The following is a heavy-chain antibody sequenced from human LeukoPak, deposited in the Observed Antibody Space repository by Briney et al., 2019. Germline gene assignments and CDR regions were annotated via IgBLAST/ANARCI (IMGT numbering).Heavy chain of an antibody. J-gene: IGHJ4*02. V-gene: IGHV4-61*02. CDR2: IYTSGST. CDR3: ARDLDGSGYYYVY. CDR1: GRSISSGSYY. Sequence: PSQTLSLTCPVSGRSISSGSYYWSWIRQPAGKGLEWIGRIYTSGSTNYNPSLKSRVTISVDTSKNQFSLKLSSVTAADTAVYHCARDLDGSGYYYVYWGQGTLVTVSS. D-gene: IGHD3-22*01.